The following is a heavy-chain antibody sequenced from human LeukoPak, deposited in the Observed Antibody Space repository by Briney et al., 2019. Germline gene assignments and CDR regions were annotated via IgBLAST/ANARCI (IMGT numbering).Heavy chain of an antibody. CDR2: TYYSGST. CDR3: ARDLVSSSSGWYYFDY. J-gene: IGHJ4*02. V-gene: IGHV4-39*07. CDR1: GGSISSSSHY. Sequence: PSETLSLTCTVSGGSISSSSHYWGWIRQPPGKGLEWIGSTYYSGSTYFNPSLKSRVTISVDTSKNQFSLKLSSVTAADTAVYYCARDLVSSSSGWYYFDYWGQGTLVTVSS. D-gene: IGHD6-19*01.